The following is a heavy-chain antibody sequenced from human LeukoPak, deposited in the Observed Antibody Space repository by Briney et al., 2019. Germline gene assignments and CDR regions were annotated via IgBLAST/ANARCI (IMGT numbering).Heavy chain of an antibody. CDR3: ARDRTGSSYGFDY. D-gene: IGHD6-13*01. CDR1: GGSISSGGYY. CDR2: IYYSGST. V-gene: IGHV4-31*03. Sequence: PSETLSLTCTVSGGSISSGGYYWSWIRQHPGKGLEWIGYIYYSGSTYYNPSLKSRVTISVDTSKNQFSLKLSSVTAADTAVYYCARDRTGSSYGFDYWGQGTLVTVSS. J-gene: IGHJ4*02.